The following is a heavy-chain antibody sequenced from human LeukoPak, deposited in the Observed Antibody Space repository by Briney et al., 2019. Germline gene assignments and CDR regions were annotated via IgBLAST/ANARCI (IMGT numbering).Heavy chain of an antibody. CDR1: GFTFSTYA. CDR2: VSFDGSNK. D-gene: IGHD3-10*01. Sequence: GGSLGLSCAASGFTFSTYAMHWVRQAPGKGLEWVAVVSFDGSNKYYADSVKGRFTISRDNSKNTLYLQMNSLRAEDTAVYYCARNYGSGSYYNVGDYWGQGTLVTVSS. J-gene: IGHJ4*02. V-gene: IGHV3-30*04. CDR3: ARNYGSGSYYNVGDY.